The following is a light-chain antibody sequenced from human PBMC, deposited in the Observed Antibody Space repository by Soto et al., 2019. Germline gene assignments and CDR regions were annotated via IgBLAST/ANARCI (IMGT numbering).Light chain of an antibody. CDR3: HQYGISPRT. CDR1: QSVSNNY. J-gene: IGKJ1*01. V-gene: IGKV3-20*01. CDR2: GAS. Sequence: EIVLTQSPGTLSLSPGERATLSFGASQSVSNNYLAWYQQKPGQAPRLLIYGASNRASGIPDRFSGSGSGTDFTLTISRLEPEDSAVYYCHQYGISPRTFGQGTKVDIK.